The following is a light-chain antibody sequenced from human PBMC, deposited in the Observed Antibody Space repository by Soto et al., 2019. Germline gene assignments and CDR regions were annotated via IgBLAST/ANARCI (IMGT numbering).Light chain of an antibody. CDR2: GAF. CDR3: QQYNNWPPIT. Sequence: EIVMTQSPATLSVSPGERATLSCRASQSVKINLAWYQQKPGQAARLLIYGAFTRATGIPARFSGSGSGTEFTLTISNLQSEDFAVYYCQQYNNWPPITFGQGTRVEIK. J-gene: IGKJ5*01. CDR1: QSVKIN. V-gene: IGKV3-15*01.